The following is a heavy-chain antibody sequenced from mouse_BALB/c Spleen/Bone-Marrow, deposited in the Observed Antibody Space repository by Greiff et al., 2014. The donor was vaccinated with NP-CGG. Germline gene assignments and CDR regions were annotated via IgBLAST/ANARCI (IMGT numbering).Heavy chain of an antibody. J-gene: IGHJ1*01. D-gene: IGHD2-4*01. CDR1: GFNIKDTY. CDR2: IDPANGNT. V-gene: IGHV14-3*02. CDR3: ANYDYGWYFDV. Sequence: VQLQQSGAELVKPGASVKLSCTASGFNIKDTYMHWVKQRPEQGLEWIGRIDPANGNTKYDPKFQGKATITADTPSNTAYLQLSSLTSEDTAVYYCANYDYGWYFDVWGAGTTVTVSS.